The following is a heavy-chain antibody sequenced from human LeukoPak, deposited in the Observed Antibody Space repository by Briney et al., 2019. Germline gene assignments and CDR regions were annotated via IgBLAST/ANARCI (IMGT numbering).Heavy chain of an antibody. D-gene: IGHD1-26*01. J-gene: IGHJ4*02. V-gene: IGHV4-59*08. CDR1: GGSISSYY. Sequence: PSETLSLTCTVSGGSISSYYWSWIRQPPGKGLEWIGYIYYSGSTNYNPSLKSRVAISVDTSKNQFSLKLSSVTAADTAVYYCATSSLVGAMSYWGQGTLVTVSS. CDR2: IYYSGST. CDR3: ATSSLVGAMSY.